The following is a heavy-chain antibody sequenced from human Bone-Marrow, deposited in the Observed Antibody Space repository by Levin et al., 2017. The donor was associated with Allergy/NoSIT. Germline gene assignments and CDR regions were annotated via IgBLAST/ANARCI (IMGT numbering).Heavy chain of an antibody. CDR1: GGSISSGGYY. J-gene: IGHJ6*02. CDR3: ASERAAAGTETGEMDG. CDR2: IYYSGTT. V-gene: IGHV4-31*03. Sequence: LRLSCTVSGGSISSGGYYWNWIRQHPGKGLEWIGYIYYSGTTYYNPSLKSRVTISVDTSKNQFSLKLSSVTAADTAVYYCASERAAAGTETGEMDGWGQGTTVTVSS. D-gene: IGHD6-13*01.